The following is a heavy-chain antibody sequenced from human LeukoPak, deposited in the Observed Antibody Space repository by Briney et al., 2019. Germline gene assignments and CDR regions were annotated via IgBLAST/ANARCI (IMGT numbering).Heavy chain of an antibody. D-gene: IGHD6-19*01. J-gene: IGHJ4*02. V-gene: IGHV3-33*06. Sequence: PGGSLRLSCAASGFTFSSYGMHWVRQAPGKGLEWVAVIWYDGSNKYYADSVKGRFTISRDNSKNTLYLQMNSLRAEDTAVYYCAKGSQIAVAGTAPDYWGQGTLVTVSS. CDR3: AKGSQIAVAGTAPDY. CDR2: IWYDGSNK. CDR1: GFTFSSYG.